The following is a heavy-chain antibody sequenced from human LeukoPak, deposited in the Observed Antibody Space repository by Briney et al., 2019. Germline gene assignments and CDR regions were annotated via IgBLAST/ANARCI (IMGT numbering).Heavy chain of an antibody. CDR2: ISYDGSNT. D-gene: IGHD3-10*01. Sequence: AESLSLSCAAFGFPFSSYDNHWVRQPPGKGLEWVGVISYDGSNTYYADPVKGRFTISRDNPKNTLYLQMNSLRAEDTAVYYCAKRSESFQYHHFAMAMGGQGTTVTVSS. CDR1: GFPFSSYD. CDR3: AKRSESFQYHHFAMAM. V-gene: IGHV3-30*18. J-gene: IGHJ6*02.